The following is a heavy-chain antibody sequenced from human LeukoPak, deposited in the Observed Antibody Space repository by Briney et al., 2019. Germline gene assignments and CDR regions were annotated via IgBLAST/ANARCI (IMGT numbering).Heavy chain of an antibody. Sequence: GASVKVSCKASGYTFTSYGISWVRQAPGQGLEWMGWISAYNGNTNYAQKLQGRVTMTTDTSTSTAYMELSRLRSDDTAVYYCARVYPYYDSSGYFDYWGQGTLVTVSS. J-gene: IGHJ4*02. CDR1: GYTFTSYG. D-gene: IGHD3-22*01. CDR3: ARVYPYYDSSGYFDY. CDR2: ISAYNGNT. V-gene: IGHV1-18*01.